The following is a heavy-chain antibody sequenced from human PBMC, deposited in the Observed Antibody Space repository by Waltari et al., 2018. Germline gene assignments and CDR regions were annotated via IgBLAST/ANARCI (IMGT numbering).Heavy chain of an antibody. J-gene: IGHJ4*02. V-gene: IGHV3-43*01. CDR3: AKDSYCSSTSCSFYFDY. Sequence: EVQLVESGGVVVQPGVSLRLSCAASGFPFDAYTMHWFPQPPGKGLEWVSLISWDGGSTYYADSVKGRFTISRDNSKNSLYLQMNSLRTEDTALYYCAKDSYCSSTSCSFYFDYWGQGTLVTVSS. CDR2: ISWDGGST. CDR1: GFPFDAYT. D-gene: IGHD2-2*01.